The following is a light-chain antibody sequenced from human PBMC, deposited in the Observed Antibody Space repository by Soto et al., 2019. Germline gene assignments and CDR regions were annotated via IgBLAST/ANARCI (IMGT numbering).Light chain of an antibody. CDR3: QHYNSYSEA. CDR1: QGISSY. V-gene: IGKV1D-8*03. CDR2: KAS. J-gene: IGKJ1*01. Sequence: VIWMTQSPSLLSASTGARVTIICRMSQGISSYLAWYQQKPGKAPKLLIYKASTLKSGVPSRFSGSGSGTEFTLTISSLQPDDFATYYCQHYNSYSEAFGQGTKVDIK.